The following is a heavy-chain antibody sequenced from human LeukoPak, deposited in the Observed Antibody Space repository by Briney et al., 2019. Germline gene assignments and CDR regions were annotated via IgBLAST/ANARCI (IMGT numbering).Heavy chain of an antibody. Sequence: PSETLSLTCTVAGGSISSDYWSWIRQPPGVGLEWIGSIYYSGTTNYNPSLKSRVTISVDTSKNQFSLKVSSVTAADTAVYYCARDGHSTSSGNYNYYMDVWGKGTTVTVSS. J-gene: IGHJ6*03. CDR3: ARDGHSTSSGNYNYYMDV. CDR2: IYYSGTT. CDR1: GGSISSDY. V-gene: IGHV4-59*01. D-gene: IGHD6-6*01.